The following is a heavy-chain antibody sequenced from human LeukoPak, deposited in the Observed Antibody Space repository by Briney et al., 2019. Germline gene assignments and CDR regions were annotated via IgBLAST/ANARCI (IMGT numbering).Heavy chain of an antibody. Sequence: EASVKVSCKASGGTFSSYAISWVRQAPGQGLEWMGGIIPIFGTANYAQKFQGRVTITADESTSTAYMELSSLRSEDTAVYYCARDIAYGGTSASFDYWGQGTLVTVSS. J-gene: IGHJ4*02. CDR1: GGTFSSYA. CDR2: IIPIFGTA. V-gene: IGHV1-69*13. CDR3: ARDIAYGGTSASFDY. D-gene: IGHD4-23*01.